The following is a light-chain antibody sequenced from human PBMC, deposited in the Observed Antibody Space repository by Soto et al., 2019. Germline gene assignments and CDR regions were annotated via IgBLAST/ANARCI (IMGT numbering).Light chain of an antibody. Sequence: EIVMTQSPATLSVSPGERATLSCRASQSVSNNLAWYQQKPGQTPRLLIYGASTRATDIPARFSGSGSGTDFTLTISSLEPEDFAVYYCQQRSNWPTFGQGTRLEIK. CDR2: GAS. CDR1: QSVSNN. CDR3: QQRSNWPT. V-gene: IGKV3-15*01. J-gene: IGKJ5*01.